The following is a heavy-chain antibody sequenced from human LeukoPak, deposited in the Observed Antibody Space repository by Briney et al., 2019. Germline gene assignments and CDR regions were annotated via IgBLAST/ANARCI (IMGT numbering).Heavy chain of an antibody. CDR1: GGSLSGYY. CDR3: ARGQIIHY. J-gene: IGHJ4*02. V-gene: IGHV4-34*01. CDR2: INHRGST. D-gene: IGHD2-21*01. Sequence: SETLCLTRAVYGGSLSGYYWSWIRQPPRKGLEWIGEINHRGSTNHNPSLTSRVTISVDTFKNQFSLKLSSVTAAYTALYYCARGQIIHYWGQGTLVTVSS.